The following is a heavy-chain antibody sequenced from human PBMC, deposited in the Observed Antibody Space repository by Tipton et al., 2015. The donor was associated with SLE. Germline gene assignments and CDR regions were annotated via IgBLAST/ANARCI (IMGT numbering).Heavy chain of an antibody. CDR2: IYYSGST. V-gene: IGHV4-59*12. Sequence: GLVKPSETLSLTCTVSGGSISSYYWSWIRQPPGKGLEWIGYIYYSGSTKYNPSLKSRVTLSADTSKNQFSLKLSSVTAADTAVYYCARGVLGGSYPYWGQGTLVTVSS. CDR1: GGSISSYY. J-gene: IGHJ4*02. D-gene: IGHD1-26*01. CDR3: ARGVLGGSYPY.